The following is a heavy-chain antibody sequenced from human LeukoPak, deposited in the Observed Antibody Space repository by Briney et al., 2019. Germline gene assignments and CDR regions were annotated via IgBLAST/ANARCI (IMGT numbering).Heavy chain of an antibody. Sequence: GGSLRLSCAASGFTFSSYSMNWVRQAPGKGLEWVSSISSSSSYIYYADSLKGRFTISRDNAKNSLYLQMNSLRAEDTAVYYCARTIEMATISYFDYWGQGTLVTVSS. V-gene: IGHV3-21*01. J-gene: IGHJ4*02. CDR2: ISSSSSYI. D-gene: IGHD5-24*01. CDR3: ARTIEMATISYFDY. CDR1: GFTFSSYS.